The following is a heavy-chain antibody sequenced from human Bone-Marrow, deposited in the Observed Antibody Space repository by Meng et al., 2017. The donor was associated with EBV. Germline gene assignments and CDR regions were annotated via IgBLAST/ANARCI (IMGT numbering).Heavy chain of an antibody. CDR2: LIPLSDAP. CDR1: GGTFRSDA. J-gene: IGHJ4*02. Sequence: VQVLTSGAEVKKPGSSVKVSCKTSGGTFRSDAISWGRQAPGQGLEWMGGLIPLSDAPHYAQKFQGRVTITADESTSTHYLDLSGLRAEDTAVYYCASESGRGFTPDYWGQGTLVTVSS. D-gene: IGHD3-10*01. V-gene: IGHV1-69*01. CDR3: ASESGRGFTPDY.